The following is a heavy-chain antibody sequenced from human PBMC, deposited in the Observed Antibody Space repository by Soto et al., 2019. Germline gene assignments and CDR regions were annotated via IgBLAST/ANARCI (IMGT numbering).Heavy chain of an antibody. CDR2: IYHSGST. V-gene: IGHV4-38-2*01. D-gene: IGHD3-10*01. J-gene: IGHJ4*02. CDR3: ARATMVRGGPGEFDY. Sequence: KSSETLSLTCAVSGYSISSGYYWGWIRQPPGKGLEWIGGIYHSGSTYYNPSLKSRVTISVDTSKNQFSLKLSSVTAADTAVYYCARATMVRGGPGEFDYWGQGTLVTVSS. CDR1: GYSISSGYY.